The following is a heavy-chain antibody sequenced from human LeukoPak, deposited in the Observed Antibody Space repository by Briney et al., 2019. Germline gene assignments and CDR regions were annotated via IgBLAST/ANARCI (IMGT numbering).Heavy chain of an antibody. CDR3: VKEYTGSRFDG. V-gene: IGHV3-30-3*01. CDR2: ISYDGTNK. CDR1: GFTFSSYT. J-gene: IGHJ4*02. D-gene: IGHD2/OR15-2a*01. Sequence: GRSLRLSCAASGFTFSSYTLHWVRQAPGKGLEWVALISYDGTNKYSADSVKGRFTISRDNSKNTLYLQMNSLRAEDTAVYYCVKEYTGSRFDGWGQGTLVTVSS.